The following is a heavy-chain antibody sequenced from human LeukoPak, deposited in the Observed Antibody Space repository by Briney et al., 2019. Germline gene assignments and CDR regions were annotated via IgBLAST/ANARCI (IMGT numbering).Heavy chain of an antibody. D-gene: IGHD5-12*01. Sequence: PSETLSLTCTVSGDSISSYYCSWIRQPPGKGLEWIGYIYYSGSTNYNPSLKSRVTISVDTSKNQFSLKLSSVTAADTAVYYCARGYRDYFNYWGQGTLVTVSS. J-gene: IGHJ4*02. CDR3: ARGYRDYFNY. CDR1: GDSISSYY. V-gene: IGHV4-59*08. CDR2: IYYSGST.